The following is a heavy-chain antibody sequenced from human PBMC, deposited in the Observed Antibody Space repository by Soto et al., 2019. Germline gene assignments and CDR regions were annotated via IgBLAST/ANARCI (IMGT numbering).Heavy chain of an antibody. CDR1: GGSLNSSSHY. CDR2: IHYFGST. CDR3: ARGGSYVGFDS. D-gene: IGHD1-26*01. Sequence: QVQLQESGPGLVKPSETLSLTCTVSGGSLNSSSHYWSRIRQPPGKGLEWIGYIHYFGSTKYNPSLESRVVISVDTSKNQFSLKVPSVTAADTAIYFCARGGSYVGFDSWGQGARVTVSS. V-gene: IGHV4-61*01. J-gene: IGHJ4*02.